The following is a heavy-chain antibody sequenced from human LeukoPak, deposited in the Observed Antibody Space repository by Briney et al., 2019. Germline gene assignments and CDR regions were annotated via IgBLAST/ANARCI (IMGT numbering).Heavy chain of an antibody. J-gene: IGHJ5*02. CDR2: INSDGSST. CDR1: GFTFSSYW. CDR3: ALERTDYDFWSGYYLNWFDP. D-gene: IGHD3-3*01. V-gene: IGHV3-74*01. Sequence: QPGGSLRLSCAASGFTFSSYWMHWVRQAPGKGLVWVSRINSDGSSTSYADPVKGRLTISRDNAKNTLYLQMNSLRAEDTAVYYCALERTDYDFWSGYYLNWFDPWGQGTLVTVSS.